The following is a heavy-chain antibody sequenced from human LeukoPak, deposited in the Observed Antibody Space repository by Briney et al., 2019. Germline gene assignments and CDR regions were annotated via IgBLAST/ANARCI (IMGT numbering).Heavy chain of an antibody. CDR2: IYYTGST. V-gene: IGHV4-59*02. CDR3: ARESSTSFFDY. CDR1: GGSVSDYY. J-gene: IGHJ4*02. Sequence: PSETLSLTCTVSGGSVSDYYWSWIRQSPGKGLEWIGYIYYTGSTSYNPSLRSRVTMSVDKSKNQFSLKLSSVTTADTAVYYCARESSTSFFDYWGQGTLVTVSS. D-gene: IGHD6-13*01.